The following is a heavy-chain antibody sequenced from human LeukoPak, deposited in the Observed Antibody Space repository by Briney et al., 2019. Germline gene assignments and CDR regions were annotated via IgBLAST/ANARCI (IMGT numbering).Heavy chain of an antibody. V-gene: IGHV4-39*01. CDR3: ARRARGDYGPLWYFDL. J-gene: IGHJ2*01. CDR1: GGSISSSSYY. CDR2: IYYSGST. D-gene: IGHD4-17*01. Sequence: SETLSLTCTVSGGSISSSSYYWGWIRQPPGKGLEWIGSIYYSGSTYYNPSLKSRVTISVDTSKNQFSLKLSSVTAADTAVYYCARRARGDYGPLWYFDLWGRGTLVTVSS.